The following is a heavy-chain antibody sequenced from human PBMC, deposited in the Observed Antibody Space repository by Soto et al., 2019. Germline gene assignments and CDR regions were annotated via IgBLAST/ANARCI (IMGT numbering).Heavy chain of an antibody. CDR3: ARPLWRDDYNWGYFDL. J-gene: IGHJ2*01. D-gene: IGHD4-4*01. CDR1: GFTFSDYY. V-gene: IGHV3-11*01. Sequence: AGGSLRLSCAAPGFTFSDYYMSWIRQAPGKGLEWGSYISSSGSTIYYADSVKGRFTISRDNAKNSLYLQMNSLRAEDTAVYYCARPLWRDDYNWGYFDLWGRGTLVTVSS. CDR2: ISSSGSTI.